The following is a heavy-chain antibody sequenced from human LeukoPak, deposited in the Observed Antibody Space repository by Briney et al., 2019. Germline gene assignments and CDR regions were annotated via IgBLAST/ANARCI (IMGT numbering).Heavy chain of an antibody. J-gene: IGHJ4*02. V-gene: IGHV1-2*06. CDR3: ARQVGHTSGWYFFDF. D-gene: IGHD6-19*01. CDR1: GYSFSDHY. CDR2: INPRSGGT. Sequence: ASVKVSCKASGYSFSDHYIHWVRQAPGQGLERMGRINPRSGGTKYAQNFQGSVTMTRDTSITTAYMELTRLGSDDTALYYCARQVGHTSGWYFFDFWGQGTLVTVSS.